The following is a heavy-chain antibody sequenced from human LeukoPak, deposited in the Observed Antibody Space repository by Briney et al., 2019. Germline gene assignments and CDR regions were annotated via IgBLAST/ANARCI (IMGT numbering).Heavy chain of an antibody. CDR1: GGSISSSSYY. CDR2: IYYSGST. D-gene: IGHD2-2*02. V-gene: IGHV4-39*01. Sequence: SETLSLTCTVSGGSISSSSYYWGWIRQPPGKGLEWIGSIYYSGSTYYNPSLKSRVTISVDTSKNQFSLKLSSVTAADTAVYYCARRDCSSTSCYTGDYYYYMDVWGKGTTVTVSS. J-gene: IGHJ6*03. CDR3: ARRDCSSTSCYTGDYYYYMDV.